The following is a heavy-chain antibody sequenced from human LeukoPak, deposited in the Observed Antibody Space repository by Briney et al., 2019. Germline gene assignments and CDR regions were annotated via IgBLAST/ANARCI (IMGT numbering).Heavy chain of an antibody. Sequence: GGSLRLSCAASGFTFSSYGMHWVRQAPGKGLEWVAFIRYDGSNKYYADSVEGRFTISRDNSKNTLYLQMNSLRAEDTAVYYCARGARYCSSTSCYSYFDCWGQGTLVTVSS. D-gene: IGHD2-2*01. CDR1: GFTFSSYG. V-gene: IGHV3-30*02. CDR2: IRYDGSNK. J-gene: IGHJ4*02. CDR3: ARGARYCSSTSCYSYFDC.